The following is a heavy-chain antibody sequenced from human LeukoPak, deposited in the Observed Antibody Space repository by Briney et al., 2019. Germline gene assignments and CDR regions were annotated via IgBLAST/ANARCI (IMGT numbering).Heavy chain of an antibody. J-gene: IGHJ5*02. D-gene: IGHD1-7*01. CDR2: IKHSGST. CDR3: ARGSTKTTRFNWLDP. Sequence: PSETLSLTCAVYGGSFSGYYWSWIRQPPEKGLEWIGEIKHSGSTNYNPSLKSRVTISVDTSKNQFSLKLSSVTAADTAVYYCARGSTKTTRFNWLDPWGQGTLVTVSS. CDR1: GGSFSGYY. V-gene: IGHV4-34*01.